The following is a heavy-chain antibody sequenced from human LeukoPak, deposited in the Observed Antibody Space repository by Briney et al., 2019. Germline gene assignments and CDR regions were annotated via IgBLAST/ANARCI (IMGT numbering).Heavy chain of an antibody. Sequence: GGSLRLSCAASGFTFSSYGMHWVRQAPGKGLEWVAVIWYDGGNKYYADSVKGRFTISRDNSKNTLYLQMNSLRAEDTAVYYCARGRPLHYDSSGYYPYWGQGTLVTVSS. CDR2: IWYDGGNK. V-gene: IGHV3-33*01. D-gene: IGHD3-22*01. CDR1: GFTFSSYG. CDR3: ARGRPLHYDSSGYYPY. J-gene: IGHJ4*02.